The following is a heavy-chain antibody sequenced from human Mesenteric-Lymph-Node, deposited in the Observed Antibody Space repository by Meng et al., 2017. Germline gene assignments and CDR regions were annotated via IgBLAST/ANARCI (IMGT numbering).Heavy chain of an antibody. D-gene: IGHD3-3*01. J-gene: IGHJ6*02. Sequence: GSLRLSCGVYDGSFSGYYWSWIRQPPGKGLEWIGEINHSGSTNYNPSLKSRVTISVDTSKNQFSLKLSSVTAADTAVYYCARDRGYDFWSGYPKYYYYYYGMDVWGQGNTV. CDR2: INHSGST. CDR3: ARDRGYDFWSGYPKYYYYYYGMDV. CDR1: DGSFSGYY. V-gene: IGHV4-34*01.